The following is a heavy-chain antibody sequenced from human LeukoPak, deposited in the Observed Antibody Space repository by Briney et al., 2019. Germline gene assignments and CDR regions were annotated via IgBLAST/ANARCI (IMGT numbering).Heavy chain of an antibody. CDR3: ARLSYYDSSGRRDY. D-gene: IGHD3-22*01. CDR1: GGSFSGYY. J-gene: IGHJ4*02. Sequence: SEALSLTCAVYGGSFSGYYWSWIRQPPGKGLEWIGEINHSGSTNYNPSLKSRVTISVDTSKNQFSLKLSSVTAADTAVYYCARLSYYDSSGRRDYWGQGTLVTVSS. CDR2: INHSGST. V-gene: IGHV4-34*01.